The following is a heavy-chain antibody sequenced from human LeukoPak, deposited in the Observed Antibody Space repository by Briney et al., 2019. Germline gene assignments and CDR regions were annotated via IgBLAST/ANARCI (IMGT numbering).Heavy chain of an antibody. J-gene: IGHJ6*02. CDR1: GFTFTDYY. V-gene: IGHV3-11*01. Sequence: GGSLRLSCAASGFTFTDYYISWIRQAPGKGLEWVPFISGSGSPINYADSLKGRFTISRDNTKNSLYLQMNSLRAEDTAVYYCAREGRYYGSGNYYLRYYGMDVWGQGTTVTVSS. CDR2: ISGSGSPI. CDR3: AREGRYYGSGNYYLRYYGMDV. D-gene: IGHD3-10*01.